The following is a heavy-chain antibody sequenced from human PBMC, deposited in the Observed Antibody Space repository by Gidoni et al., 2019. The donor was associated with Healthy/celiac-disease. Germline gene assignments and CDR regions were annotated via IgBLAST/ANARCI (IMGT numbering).Heavy chain of an antibody. CDR1: GFTFSSYS. V-gene: IGHV3-21*01. CDR2: ISSSSSYI. Sequence: VQLVESGGGLVKPGGSLRLSCAASGFTFSSYSMNWVRQAPGKGLEWVSSISSSSSYIYYADSVKGRFTISRDNAKNSLYLQMNSLRAEDTAVYYCARDLGYCSGGSCEYFDYWGQGTLVTVSS. CDR3: ARDLGYCSGGSCEYFDY. D-gene: IGHD2-15*01. J-gene: IGHJ4*02.